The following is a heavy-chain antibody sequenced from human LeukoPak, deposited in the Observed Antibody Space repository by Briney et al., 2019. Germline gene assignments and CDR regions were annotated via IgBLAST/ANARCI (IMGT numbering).Heavy chain of an antibody. CDR3: AKDIWLRGYYYYYMDV. CDR1: GFNFDDYN. CDR2: ITWNGDST. D-gene: IGHD5-12*01. J-gene: IGHJ6*03. Sequence: GSLRLSCAASGFNFDDYNMHWVRQAPGKGLEWVSLITWNGDSTYYADSVEGRFTISRDNSKNSLYLQMNSLRAEDTALYYCAKDIWLRGYYYYYMDVWGKGTTVTVSS. V-gene: IGHV3-43*01.